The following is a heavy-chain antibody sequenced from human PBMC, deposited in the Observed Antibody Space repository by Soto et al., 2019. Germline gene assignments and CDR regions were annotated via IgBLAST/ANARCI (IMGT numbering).Heavy chain of an antibody. CDR1: GFIFRDFY. Sequence: QVQLLESGGGLVKPGGSLRLSCAASGFIFRDFYMSWIRQVPGKGLEWLSKISSSSSSTDYADSVKGRFTISRDNAKNSLYLQMSSLRAEDTAVYYCARDRGGGSIFGGQYGMDVWGQGTTVTVSS. CDR2: ISSSSSST. V-gene: IGHV3-11*06. J-gene: IGHJ6*02. D-gene: IGHD3-3*01. CDR3: ARDRGGGSIFGGQYGMDV.